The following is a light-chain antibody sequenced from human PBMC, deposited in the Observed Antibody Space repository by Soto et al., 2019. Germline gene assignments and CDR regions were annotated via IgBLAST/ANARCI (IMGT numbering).Light chain of an antibody. CDR3: QQYCSSPPYT. V-gene: IGKV3-20*01. CDR2: GSS. Sequence: DIVLTQSPGTLSLSPGERATLSCRASQSVSSSYLAWYQQKPGQAPRLLIYGSSSRATGIPDRFSGSGSGTDFTLTISRLEPADFAVYYCQQYCSSPPYTFGQGTKLEIK. CDR1: QSVSSSY. J-gene: IGKJ2*01.